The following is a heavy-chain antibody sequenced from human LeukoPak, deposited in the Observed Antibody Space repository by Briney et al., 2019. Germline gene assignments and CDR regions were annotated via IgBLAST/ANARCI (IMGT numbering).Heavy chain of an antibody. CDR3: ARWEIRGTAHQLDY. CDR2: IKEDGSQK. J-gene: IGHJ4*02. CDR1: GGSISSYY. Sequence: ETLSLTCTVSGGSISSYYWSWIRQPPGKGLEWVANIKEDGSQKYYLDSVKGRFTISRDNAKNSMYLQMNSLRAEDTAVYYCARWEIRGTAHQLDYWGQGTLVTVSS. D-gene: IGHD1-7*01. V-gene: IGHV3-7*01.